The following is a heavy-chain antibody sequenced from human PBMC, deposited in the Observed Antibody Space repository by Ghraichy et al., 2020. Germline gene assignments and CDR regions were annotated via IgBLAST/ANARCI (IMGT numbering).Heavy chain of an antibody. V-gene: IGHV3-7*01. CDR2: IKEDGGEK. J-gene: IGHJ6*02. CDR3: SRDKGGRSGMDV. Sequence: GGSLRLSCAASGFRFSNHWMSWVRQAPGKGLEWVAYIKEDGGEKHYVDSVKGRFTISRDNAKNSMYLQMNSLKAEDAGVYYCSRDKGGRSGMDVWGQGPTVTVSS. CDR1: GFRFSNHW. D-gene: IGHD3-16*01.